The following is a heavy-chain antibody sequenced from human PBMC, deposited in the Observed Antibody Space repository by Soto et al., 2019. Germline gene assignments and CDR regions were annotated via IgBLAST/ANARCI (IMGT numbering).Heavy chain of an antibody. D-gene: IGHD2-2*01. V-gene: IGHV4-59*01. CDR3: AKYRRTEEEGFTLDS. Sequence: SETLSLTCSVSGDAIKHYYWSWIRQPPGKRLEWIGYIYYTGSTTYNPSLESRVTMSVDTSKNQFSLKLSSVSAADTAVYYCAKYRRTEEEGFTLDSWGRGTLVTVSS. CDR2: IYYTGST. CDR1: GDAIKHYY. J-gene: IGHJ4*02.